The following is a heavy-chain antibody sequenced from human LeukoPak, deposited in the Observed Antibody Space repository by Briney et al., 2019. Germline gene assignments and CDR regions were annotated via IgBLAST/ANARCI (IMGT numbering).Heavy chain of an antibody. CDR3: ARDRFLRRPEPADY. D-gene: IGHD1-14*01. V-gene: IGHV3-7*03. CDR2: INQAGTGK. J-gene: IGHJ4*02. Sequence: GGSLRLSCAASGFSFSSQWMSWVRQAPGKGLEWVAIINQAGTGKYYVDSVKGRFTISRDNAKNSLYLQMNSLRAEDTALYYCARDRFLRRPEPADYWGQGTLVTVSS. CDR1: GFSFSSQW.